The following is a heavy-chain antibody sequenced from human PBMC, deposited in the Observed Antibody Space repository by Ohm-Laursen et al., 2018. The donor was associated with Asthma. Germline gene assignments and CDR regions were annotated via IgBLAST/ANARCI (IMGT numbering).Heavy chain of an antibody. V-gene: IGHV1-69*13. CDR1: GGTFSSYA. J-gene: IGHJ5*02. CDR2: IIPIFGIA. CDR3: AREATPRSWFDP. Sequence: ASVKVSCKASGGTFSSYAISWVRQAPGQGLEWMGGIIPIFGIANYAQKFQGRVTITADESTSTAYMELSSLRSEDTAVYYCAREATPRSWFDPWGQGTLVTVSS. D-gene: IGHD5-24*01.